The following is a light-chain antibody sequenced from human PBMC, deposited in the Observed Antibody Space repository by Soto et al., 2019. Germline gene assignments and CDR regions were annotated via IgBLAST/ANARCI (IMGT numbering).Light chain of an antibody. CDR2: EVS. CDR3: SSYTSSSFPYV. J-gene: IGLJ1*01. Sequence: QSALTQPASVSGSPGQSITISCTGTSSDVGGYNYVSWYQQHPGKAPKLMIYEVSNRPSGVSNRFSGSKSGNTASLTISGLQAEDEADYYCSSYTSSSFPYVFGPGTKLTVL. V-gene: IGLV2-14*01. CDR1: SSDVGGYNY.